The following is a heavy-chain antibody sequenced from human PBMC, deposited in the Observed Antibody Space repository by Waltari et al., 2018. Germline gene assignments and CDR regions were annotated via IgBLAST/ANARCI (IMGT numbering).Heavy chain of an antibody. CDR3: ASALGYYDILTGSNWFDP. D-gene: IGHD3-9*01. CDR1: GYSISSGYY. V-gene: IGHV4-38-2*02. Sequence: QVQLQESGPGLVKPSETLSLTCTVSGYSISSGYYWGWIRQPPGTGLEWIGSIYHSGSTYYNPSLKSRVTISVDTSKNQFSLKLSSVTAADTAVYYCASALGYYDILTGSNWFDPWGQGTLVTVSS. CDR2: IYHSGST. J-gene: IGHJ5*02.